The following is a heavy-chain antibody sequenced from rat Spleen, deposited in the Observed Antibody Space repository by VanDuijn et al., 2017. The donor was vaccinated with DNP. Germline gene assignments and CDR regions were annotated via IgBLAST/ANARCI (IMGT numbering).Heavy chain of an antibody. Sequence: EVQLVESGGGLVQPGRSLKLSCAASGFTFSYYDMAWVRQAPKKGLEWAASISFDGGSTYYRDSVKGRFTISRDNAERTLYLQMDSLRSEDTATYYCTTKLPGSSGYFDYWGQGVVVTVSS. CDR1: GFTFSYYD. V-gene: IGHV5-7*01. CDR3: TTKLPGSSGYFDY. J-gene: IGHJ2*01. D-gene: IGHD1-4*01. CDR2: ISFDGGST.